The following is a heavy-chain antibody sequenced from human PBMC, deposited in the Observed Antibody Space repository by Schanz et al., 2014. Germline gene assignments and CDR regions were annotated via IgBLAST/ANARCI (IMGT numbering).Heavy chain of an antibody. V-gene: IGHV3-11*05. D-gene: IGHD3-10*01. CDR2: ISNSGTYT. Sequence: VQLLESGGGLAQPGGSLRLACAASGFTFSDYYMTWMRQAPGKGLEWISYISNSGTYTKYADSVKGRFVISRDNARSSLYLQMSSLRDGDTAVYYCAKDQGSYGSGSYSYFDYWGQGTLVTVSS. J-gene: IGHJ4*02. CDR3: AKDQGSYGSGSYSYFDY. CDR1: GFTFSDYY.